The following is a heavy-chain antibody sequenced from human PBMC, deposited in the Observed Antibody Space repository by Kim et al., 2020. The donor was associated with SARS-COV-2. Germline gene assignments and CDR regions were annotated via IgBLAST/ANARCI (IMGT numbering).Heavy chain of an antibody. V-gene: IGHV4-34*01. CDR1: GGSFSGYY. CDR3: ASRPTAREVPAAIGYFDY. CDR2: INHSGST. J-gene: IGHJ4*02. Sequence: SETLSLTCAVYGGSFSGYYWSWIRQPPGKGLEWIGEINHSGSTNYNPSLKSRVTISVDTSKNQFSLKLSSVTAADTAVYYCASRPTAREVPAAIGYFDYWGQGTLVTVSS. D-gene: IGHD2-2*02.